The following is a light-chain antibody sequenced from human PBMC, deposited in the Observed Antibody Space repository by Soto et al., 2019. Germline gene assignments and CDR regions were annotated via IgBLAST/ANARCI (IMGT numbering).Light chain of an antibody. V-gene: IGLV1-40*01. Sequence: QSVLTQPPSVSGAPGQRVTISCTGSSSDIGAGYDVHWYQQLPGTAPKLLIYGNSNRPSGVPDRFSGSKSGTSASLAITGLQADDDADYYCQSSDSSLSGSVFGGGTKVTVL. CDR3: QSSDSSLSGSV. J-gene: IGLJ3*02. CDR2: GNS. CDR1: SSDIGAGYD.